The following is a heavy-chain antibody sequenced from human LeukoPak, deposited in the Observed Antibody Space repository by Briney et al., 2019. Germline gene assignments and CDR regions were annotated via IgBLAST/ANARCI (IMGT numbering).Heavy chain of an antibody. CDR1: GFTFSSYG. Sequence: GGSLRLSCVTSGFTFSSYGMHWVRQAPGQGLEWVAFIRYDGSDKYYADSVKGRFTISRDNSKNTLYLQMNSLRAEDTAVYYCARACYGSGSYCPFDYWGQGTLVTVSS. D-gene: IGHD3-10*01. J-gene: IGHJ4*02. CDR2: IRYDGSDK. V-gene: IGHV3-30*02. CDR3: ARACYGSGSYCPFDY.